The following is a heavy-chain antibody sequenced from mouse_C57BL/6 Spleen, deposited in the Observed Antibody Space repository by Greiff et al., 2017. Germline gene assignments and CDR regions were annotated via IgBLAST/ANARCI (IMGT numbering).Heavy chain of an antibody. Sequence: VQLQQSGPELVKPGASVKISCKASGYAFSSSWMNWVKQRPGKGLEWIGRIYPGDGDTNYNGKFKGKATLTADKSSSTAYMQLSSLTTEDSAVYFCARSHSNGAMDYWGQGTSVTVSS. CDR1: GYAFSSSW. J-gene: IGHJ4*01. CDR2: IYPGDGDT. CDR3: ARSHSNGAMDY. V-gene: IGHV1-82*01. D-gene: IGHD2-5*01.